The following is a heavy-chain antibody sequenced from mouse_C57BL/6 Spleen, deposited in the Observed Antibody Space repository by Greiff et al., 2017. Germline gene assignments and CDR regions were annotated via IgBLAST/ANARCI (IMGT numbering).Heavy chain of an antibody. D-gene: IGHD2-2*01. J-gene: IGHJ4*01. CDR2: IYPGDGDT. V-gene: IGHV1-82*01. CDR3: ARWHGYDDGGRAIAY. Sequence: QVQLQQSGPELVKPGASVKISCKASGYAFSSSWMNWVKQRPGKGLEWIGRIYPGDGDTYYNGMFKGKATLTADKSSSTAYMQLSSLTSEDSAVYFCARWHGYDDGGRAIAYWGQGTSVTVSA. CDR1: GYAFSSSW.